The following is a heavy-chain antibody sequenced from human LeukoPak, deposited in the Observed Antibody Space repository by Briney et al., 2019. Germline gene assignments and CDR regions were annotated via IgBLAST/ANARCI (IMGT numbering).Heavy chain of an antibody. CDR3: ARLDYYDSSGYPYAFDI. D-gene: IGHD3-22*01. CDR2: INHSGST. CDR1: GGSFSGYY. J-gene: IGHJ3*02. V-gene: IGHV4-34*01. Sequence: PSETLSLTCAVYGGSFSGYYWSWIRQPPGKGLEWIGEINHSGSTSYNPSLKSRVTISVDTSKNQFSLKLSSVTAADTAVYYCARLDYYDSSGYPYAFDIWGQGTMVTVSS.